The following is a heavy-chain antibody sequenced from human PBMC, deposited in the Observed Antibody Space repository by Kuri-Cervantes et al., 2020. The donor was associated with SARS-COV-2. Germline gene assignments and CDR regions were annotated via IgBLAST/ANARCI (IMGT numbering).Heavy chain of an antibody. Sequence: GGSLRLSCAASGFTFSSYGMHWVRQAPGKGLEWVAVISYDGSNKYYADSVKGRFTISRDNSKNTLYLQMISLRAEDTAVYYCAKAATYYYGSGSYRNWGQGTLVTVSS. V-gene: IGHV3-30*18. D-gene: IGHD3-10*01. CDR1: GFTFSSYG. CDR2: ISYDGSNK. J-gene: IGHJ4*02. CDR3: AKAATYYYGSGSYRN.